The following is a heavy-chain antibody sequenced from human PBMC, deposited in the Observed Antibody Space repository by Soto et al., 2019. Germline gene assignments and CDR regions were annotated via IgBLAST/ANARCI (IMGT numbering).Heavy chain of an antibody. CDR1: GFTFSSFH. CDR3: ARDTSPVDYVAGIYYDALDV. J-gene: IGHJ3*01. CDR2: ITSSSDTI. D-gene: IGHD3-10*01. V-gene: IGHV3-48*02. Sequence: GGSLRLSCAASGFTFSSFHMNWVRQAPGRGLEWVAYITSSSDTIYYSDSVKGRFTISRDNGKNSLFLQMNSLRDEDTAVYYCARDTSPVDYVAGIYYDALDVWGPGTMVTVSS.